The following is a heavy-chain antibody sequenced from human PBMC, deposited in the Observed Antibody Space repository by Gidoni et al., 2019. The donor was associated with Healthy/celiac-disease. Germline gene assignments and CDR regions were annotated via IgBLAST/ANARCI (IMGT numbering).Heavy chain of an antibody. CDR1: GFTFSSYG. CDR2: ISYDGSNK. V-gene: IGHV3-30*18. CDR3: AKGGYCSSTSCYEYHWFDP. Sequence: QVQLVESGGGVVQPGRSLRLSCAASGFTFSSYGMHWVRQAPGKGLEWVAVISYDGSNKYYADSVKGRFTISRDNSKNTLYLQMNSLRAEDTAVYYCAKGGYCSSTSCYEYHWFDPWGQGTLVTVSS. J-gene: IGHJ5*02. D-gene: IGHD2-2*01.